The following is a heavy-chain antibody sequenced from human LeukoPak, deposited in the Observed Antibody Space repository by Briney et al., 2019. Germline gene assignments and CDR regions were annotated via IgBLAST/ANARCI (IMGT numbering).Heavy chain of an antibody. D-gene: IGHD6-19*01. CDR1: GGTFSSYA. CDR3: ARDRIAVADPSFDY. V-gene: IGHV1-46*01. CDR2: INPSGGST. Sequence: ASVKVSCKASGGTFSSYAISWVRQAPGQGLEWMGIINPSGGSTSYAQKFQGRVTMTRDTSTSTVYMELSSLRSEDTAVYYCARDRIAVADPSFDYWGQGTLVTVSS. J-gene: IGHJ4*02.